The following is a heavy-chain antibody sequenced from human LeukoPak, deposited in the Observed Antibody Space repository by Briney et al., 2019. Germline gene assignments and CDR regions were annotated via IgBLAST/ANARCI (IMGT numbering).Heavy chain of an antibody. CDR1: GYSFTSYW. V-gene: IGHV5-51*01. J-gene: IGHJ3*02. CDR2: IYPGDSDT. Sequence: GESLKISCKGSGYSFTSYWIGWVRPMPGKGLEWMGIIYPGDSDTRYSPSFQGQVTISADKSISTTYLQWSSLKASDTAMYYCARQSNRDYGDYVGAFDIWGQGTMVTVSS. CDR3: ARQSNRDYGDYVGAFDI. D-gene: IGHD4-17*01.